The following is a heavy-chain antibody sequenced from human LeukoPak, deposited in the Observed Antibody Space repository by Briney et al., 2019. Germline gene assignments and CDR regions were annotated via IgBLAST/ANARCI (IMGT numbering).Heavy chain of an antibody. CDR3: AKGGDSSSWYGDY. CDR1: GFTFSTYA. D-gene: IGHD6-13*01. V-gene: IGHV3-30*18. CDR2: ISYDGNNK. J-gene: IGHJ4*02. Sequence: PGRSLRLSCIASGFTFSTYAFHWVRQAPGKGLEWVAVISYDGNNKFYADSVKGRFTISRDDSRNTVYLQMNSLTTEDTAVYYCAKGGDSSSWYGDYWGQGTLVTVSS.